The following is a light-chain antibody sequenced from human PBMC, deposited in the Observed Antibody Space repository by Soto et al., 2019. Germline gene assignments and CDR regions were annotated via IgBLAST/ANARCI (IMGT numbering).Light chain of an antibody. CDR1: SSDVGGYNY. CDR2: DVS. V-gene: IGLV2-14*04. Sequence: GSPGQSITISCTGTSSDVGGYNYVSWLQQHPGKVPKLIIYDVSSRPSGVSNRFSGSKSGNTASLTISGLQAEDEADYYCTSYTSSNTHVFGGGTKVTVL. CDR3: TSYTSSNTHV. J-gene: IGLJ1*01.